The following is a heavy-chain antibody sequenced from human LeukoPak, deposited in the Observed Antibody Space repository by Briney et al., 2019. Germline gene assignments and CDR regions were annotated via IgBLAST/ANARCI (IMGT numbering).Heavy chain of an antibody. CDR2: FYLDGTT. V-gene: IGHV4-39*01. CDR3: ARHPKVGPRERGIDY. Sequence: SETLSLTCTVSGGSVTTNNYSWGWIRQTPGKGLEWIGSFYLDGTTYYNPSLKSRVTISGDTSRNQFSLKLSSVTAADTAVYYCARHPKVGPRERGIDYWGQGTLVTISS. CDR1: GGSVTTNNYS. J-gene: IGHJ4*02. D-gene: IGHD1-26*01.